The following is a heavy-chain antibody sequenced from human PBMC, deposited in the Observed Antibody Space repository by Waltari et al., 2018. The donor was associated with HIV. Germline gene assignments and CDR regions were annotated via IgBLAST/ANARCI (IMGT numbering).Heavy chain of an antibody. CDR3: AKDYFVVVTAAGPLDP. J-gene: IGHJ5*02. V-gene: IGHV3-30*18. CDR2: ISYDGSNK. D-gene: IGHD2-21*02. Sequence: QVKLVESGGGVVQPGRSLRLSCAASGFSFSSYGLHWVRQAPGKGLEWVAVISYDGSNKYYADSVKGRFTISRDNSKNTLYLQMNSLRAEDTAVYYCAKDYFVVVTAAGPLDPWGQGTLVTVSS. CDR1: GFSFSSYG.